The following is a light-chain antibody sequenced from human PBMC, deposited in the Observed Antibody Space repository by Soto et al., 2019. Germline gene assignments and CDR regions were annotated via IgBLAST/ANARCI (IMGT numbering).Light chain of an antibody. CDR1: SSDVGGYNY. V-gene: IGLV2-11*01. CDR2: DVI. CDR3: CSYAGSYTDV. J-gene: IGLJ1*01. Sequence: QSALTQPRSVSGSPGQSVAISCTGTSSDVGGYNYVSWYQQYPGKAPELMIYDVIKRPSGVPDRFSGSKSGNTASLTISVLQAEDEADYYCCSYAGSYTDVFGTGTKVTVL.